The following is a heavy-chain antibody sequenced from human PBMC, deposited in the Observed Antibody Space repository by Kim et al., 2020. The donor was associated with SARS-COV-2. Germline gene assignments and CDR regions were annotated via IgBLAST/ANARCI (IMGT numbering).Heavy chain of an antibody. J-gene: IGHJ4*02. CDR3: ARAGGDSSSWTFDY. Sequence: SETLSLTCTVSGGSISSYYWSWIRQPPGKGLEWIGYIYYSGSTNYNPSLKSRVTISVDTSKNQFSLKLSSVTAADTAVYYCARAGGDSSSWTFDYWGQGTLVTVSS. V-gene: IGHV4-59*01. D-gene: IGHD6-13*01. CDR1: GGSISSYY. CDR2: IYYSGST.